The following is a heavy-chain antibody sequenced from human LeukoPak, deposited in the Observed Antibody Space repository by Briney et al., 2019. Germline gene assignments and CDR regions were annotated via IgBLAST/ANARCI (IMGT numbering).Heavy chain of an antibody. CDR1: GYRLAELS. CDR2: VNPEDGKT. D-gene: IGHD3-10*01. CDR3: ANGPVAFGFDI. V-gene: IGHV1-24*01. Sequence: ASVKVSRKISGYRLAELSMTWVRQAPGRGLEWMGGVNPEDGKTLYAQKFQGRVIMTEDTSTDTAYMELSRLRSDDTAIYFCANGPVAFGFDIWGQGTLVTVSS. J-gene: IGHJ3*02.